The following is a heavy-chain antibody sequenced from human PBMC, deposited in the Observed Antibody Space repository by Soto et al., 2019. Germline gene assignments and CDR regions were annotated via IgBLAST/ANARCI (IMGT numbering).Heavy chain of an antibody. CDR2: IYPGDSDT. CDR1: GYSFISYW. CDR3: ARYLHENYYYYYGMDV. Sequence: GESLKISCKGSGYSFISYWIGWVRQMPGKGLEWMGIIYPGDSDTRYSPSFQGQVTISADKSISTAYLQWSSLKASDTAMYYCARYLHENYYYYYGMDVWGQGTTVTVSS. J-gene: IGHJ6*02. V-gene: IGHV5-51*01.